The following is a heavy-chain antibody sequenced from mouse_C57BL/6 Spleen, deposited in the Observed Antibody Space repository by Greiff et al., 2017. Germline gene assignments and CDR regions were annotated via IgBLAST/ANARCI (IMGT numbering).Heavy chain of an antibody. J-gene: IGHJ2*01. CDR2: INPSTGGT. CDR3: ARSTAQATSDY. CDR1: GYSFTGYY. Sequence: VQLQQSGPELVKPGASVKISCKASGYSFTGYYMNWVKQSPEKSLEWIGEINPSTGGTTYNQKFKAKATLTVDKSSSTAYMQLKSLTSEDSAVYYCARSTAQATSDYWGQGTTLTVSS. D-gene: IGHD3-2*02. V-gene: IGHV1-42*01.